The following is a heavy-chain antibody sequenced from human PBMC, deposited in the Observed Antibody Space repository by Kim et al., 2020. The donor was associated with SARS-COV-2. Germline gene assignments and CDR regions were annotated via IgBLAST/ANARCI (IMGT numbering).Heavy chain of an antibody. CDR1: GFTLSSSP. D-gene: IGHD6-19*01. CDR3: AREEGSSGRAGWLDS. CDR2: ISNAGSGK. Sequence: GGSLRLSCAASGFTLSSSPMHWVRPAPGEGLEWVAVISNAGSGKNYEDSVKGRFIISRDNSKNTLYLQMDSLRVEDTAVYYCAREEGSSGRAGWLDSWG. J-gene: IGHJ5*01. V-gene: IGHV3-30*04.